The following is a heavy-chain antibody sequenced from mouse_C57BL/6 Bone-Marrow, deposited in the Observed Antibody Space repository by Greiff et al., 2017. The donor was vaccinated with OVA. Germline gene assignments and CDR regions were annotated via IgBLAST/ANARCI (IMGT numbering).Heavy chain of an antibody. D-gene: IGHD3-2*02. CDR1: GYNFTGYC. V-gene: IGHV1-5*01. Sequence: VQLQQSGTVLVRPGASVKLSCTASGYNFTGYCMHWVKQRPGQGLEWIGAIYPGNSETNYNQKFKGKAKVTADTSASTAYMELSSLTYEDSAVYDCERGRKLRSFAYWGQGTLVTVSA. CDR2: IYPGNSET. CDR3: ERGRKLRSFAY. J-gene: IGHJ3*01.